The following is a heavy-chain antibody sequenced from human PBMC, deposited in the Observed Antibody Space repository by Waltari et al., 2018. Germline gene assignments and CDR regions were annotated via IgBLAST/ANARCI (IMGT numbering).Heavy chain of an antibody. CDR3: ATTPSKIAAAGHYYYYMDV. Sequence: QVQLVQSGAEVKKPGASVKVSCQVSGYTLTELSMHWVRQAPGKGLEWMGGFDPEDGETIYAQKFQGRVTMTEDTSTDTAYMELSSLRSEDTAVYYCATTPSKIAAAGHYYYYMDVWGKGTTVTVSS. V-gene: IGHV1-24*01. CDR1: GYTLTELS. CDR2: FDPEDGET. J-gene: IGHJ6*03. D-gene: IGHD6-13*01.